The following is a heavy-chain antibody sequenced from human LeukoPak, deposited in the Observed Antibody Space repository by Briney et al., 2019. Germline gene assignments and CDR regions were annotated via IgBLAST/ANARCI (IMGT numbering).Heavy chain of an antibody. CDR1: GFTFSTYS. J-gene: IGHJ4*02. CDR2: IHHDGSGT. CDR3: ARGRFPDY. D-gene: IGHD3-3*01. Sequence: GGSLRLSCSASGFTFSTYSMHWVRQTPGKGLEFVSAIHHDGSGTFYADSVKDRFTISRDNSKNTLYLQMNSLRAEDTAVYYCARGRFPDYWGQGTLVTVSS. V-gene: IGHV3-64*04.